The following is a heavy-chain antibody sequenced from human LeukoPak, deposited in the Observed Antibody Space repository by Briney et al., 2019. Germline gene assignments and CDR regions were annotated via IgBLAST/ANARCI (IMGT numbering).Heavy chain of an antibody. CDR1: GGSISSYY. V-gene: IGHV4-59*01. J-gene: IGHJ4*02. Sequence: PSETLSLTCTVSGGSISSYYWSWIRQPPGKGLEWIGYIYYSGSTNYNPSLKSRVTISVDTSKNQFSLKLSSVTAADTAVYYCARGPLVVVVPAATYYFDYWGQGTLVTVSP. D-gene: IGHD2-2*01. CDR3: ARGPLVVVVPAATYYFDY. CDR2: IYYSGST.